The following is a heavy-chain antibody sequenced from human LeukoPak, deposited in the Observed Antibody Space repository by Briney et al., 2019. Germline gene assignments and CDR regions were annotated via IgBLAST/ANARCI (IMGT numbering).Heavy chain of an antibody. CDR1: GVSVSSYF. J-gene: IGHJ4*02. CDR2: IHYTGIT. CDR3: ARGVPGSVDYFDY. V-gene: IGHV4-59*02. D-gene: IGHD6-19*01. Sequence: SETLSLTCTVSGVSVSSYFWNWIRQPPGKGLEWIGYIHYTGITNYNPSLKSRVTISVDTSKNQFSLKLSSMTAADTAVYFCARGVPGSVDYFDYWGQGTLVTVSS.